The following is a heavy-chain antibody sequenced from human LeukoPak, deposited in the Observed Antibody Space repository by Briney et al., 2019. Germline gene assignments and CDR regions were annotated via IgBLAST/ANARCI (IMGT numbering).Heavy chain of an antibody. D-gene: IGHD3-3*01. CDR2: ISWNSNTK. J-gene: IGHJ6*02. CDR1: GFDFDDYA. CDR3: ASGAEKYYDFWSGLTAYYYGMDV. Sequence: GRSLRLSCAASGFDFDDYAMQWVRQAPGKGLEWVSGISWNSNTKGYADSVKGRFTISRDNAKHSLYLQMDSLRSEDTAVYYCASGAEKYYDFWSGLTAYYYGMDVWGQGTTVTVSS. V-gene: IGHV3-9*01.